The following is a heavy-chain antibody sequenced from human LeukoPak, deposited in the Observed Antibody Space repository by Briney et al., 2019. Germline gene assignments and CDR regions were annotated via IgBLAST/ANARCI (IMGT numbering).Heavy chain of an antibody. CDR2: IYHSGST. D-gene: IGHD4-11*01. CDR1: GGSISSSSYY. J-gene: IGHJ3*02. V-gene: IGHV4-39*07. Sequence: SETLSLTCTVSGGSISSSSYYWGWIRQPPGKGLEWIGYIYHSGSTYYNPSLKSRVTISVDRSKNQFSLKLSSVTAADTAVYYCARAGYSNYVGAFDIWGQGTMVTVSS. CDR3: ARAGYSNYVGAFDI.